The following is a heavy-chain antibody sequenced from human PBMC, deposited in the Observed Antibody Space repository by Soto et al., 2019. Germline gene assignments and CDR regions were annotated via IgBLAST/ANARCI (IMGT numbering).Heavy chain of an antibody. CDR3: ARQFDYDTSGYYYAY. CDR1: GGTFNKYA. Sequence: GPPVKVSCKASGGTFNKYAIDWVRQAPGQGLEWMGGIIPLFGTANYAQKFQGRVTITADEATSTAYMELSSLRSEDTAVYYCARQFDYDTSGYYYAYWGQGTLVTVSS. V-gene: IGHV1-69*13. CDR2: IIPLFGTA. D-gene: IGHD3-22*01. J-gene: IGHJ4*02.